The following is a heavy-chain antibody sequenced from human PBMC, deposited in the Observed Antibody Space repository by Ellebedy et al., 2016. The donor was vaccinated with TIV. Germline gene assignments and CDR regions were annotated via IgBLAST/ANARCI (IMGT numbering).Heavy chain of an antibody. Sequence: GESLKISCAASGFSFNTYFMSWVRQALGKGLDWVASIKPDGSVTYYVDSVEGRFTISRDNARNSLYLQMNSLRAEDTAVYYCARDNTNPRSAFDIWGQGTMVTVSS. CDR3: ARDNTNPRSAFDI. CDR1: GFSFNTYF. CDR2: IKPDGSVT. J-gene: IGHJ3*02. V-gene: IGHV3-7*03.